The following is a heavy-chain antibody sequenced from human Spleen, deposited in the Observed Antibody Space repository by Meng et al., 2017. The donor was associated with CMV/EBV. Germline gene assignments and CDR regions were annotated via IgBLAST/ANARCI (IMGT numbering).Heavy chain of an antibody. Sequence: GESLKISCAASGFTFSSYAMSWVRQAPGKGLEWVSAISGSGGFTYYADSVKGRFIISRDHSKNTLYLQMNSLRAEDTAVYYCAKGVGYPDLNTPFDVWGQGTLVTVSS. J-gene: IGHJ3*01. D-gene: IGHD3-22*01. CDR2: ISGSGGFT. CDR3: AKGVGYPDLNTPFDV. V-gene: IGHV3-23*01. CDR1: GFTFSSYA.